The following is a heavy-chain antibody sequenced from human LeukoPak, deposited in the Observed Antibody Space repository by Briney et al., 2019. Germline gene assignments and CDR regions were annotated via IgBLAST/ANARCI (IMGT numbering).Heavy chain of an antibody. CDR2: INSIGGAI. D-gene: IGHD5-24*01. CDR3: ARVGDGSSYDY. J-gene: IGHJ4*02. CDR1: GFSFDKHT. Sequence: GGSLRLSCAASGFSFDKHTMHWVRQVPGMGLEFVSSINSIGGAIFYASSVKGRFTISRDNSKNTLFLQMGSLRTEDMAVYYCARVGDGSSYDYWGQGTLLTVSS. V-gene: IGHV3-64*01.